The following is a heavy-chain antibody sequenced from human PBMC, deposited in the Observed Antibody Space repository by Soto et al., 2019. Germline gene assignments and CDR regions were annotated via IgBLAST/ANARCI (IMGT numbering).Heavy chain of an antibody. V-gene: IGHV4-39*02. J-gene: IGHJ4*02. CDR1: GGSISRSTYY. CDR2: IYYSGST. D-gene: IGHD4-17*01. Sequence: KPSETLSLTCTVSGGSISRSTYYWGWIRQPPGKGLEWIGSIYYSGSTYYRPSLKSRVTISVDTSKNHFSLQLRSVTAADTAVYYCARVGGDDFGDSGGFDYWGQGTLVTVSS. CDR3: ARVGGDDFGDSGGFDY.